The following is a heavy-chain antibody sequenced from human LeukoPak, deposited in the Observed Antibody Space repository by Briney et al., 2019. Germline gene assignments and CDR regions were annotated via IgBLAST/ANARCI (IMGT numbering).Heavy chain of an antibody. V-gene: IGHV1-69*13. J-gene: IGHJ4*02. D-gene: IGHD3-3*01. CDR1: GGTFSSYA. CDR3: ARGRVTIFGVVTSASGGYYFDY. CDR2: IIPIFGTA. Sequence: SVKVSCKASGGTFSSYAISWVRQAPGQGLEWMGGIIPIFGTANYAQKFQGRVTITADESTSTAYMELSSLRSEDTAVYYCARGRVTIFGVVTSASGGYYFDYWGQGPLVPVSS.